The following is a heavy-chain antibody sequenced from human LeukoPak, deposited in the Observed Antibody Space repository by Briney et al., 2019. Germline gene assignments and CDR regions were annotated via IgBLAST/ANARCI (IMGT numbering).Heavy chain of an antibody. CDR2: INHSGST. Sequence: SETLSPTCAVYGGSFSGYYWSWIRQPPGKGLEWIGEINHSGSTNYNPSLKSRVTISVDTSKNQFSLKLSSVTAADTAVYYCASSTESTIDYWGQGTLVTVSS. D-gene: IGHD5/OR15-5a*01. V-gene: IGHV4-34*01. J-gene: IGHJ4*02. CDR1: GGSFSGYY. CDR3: ASSTESTIDY.